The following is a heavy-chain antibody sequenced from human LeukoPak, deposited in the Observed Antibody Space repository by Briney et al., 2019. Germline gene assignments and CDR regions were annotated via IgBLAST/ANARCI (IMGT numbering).Heavy chain of an antibody. J-gene: IGHJ4*02. CDR1: GGTFSSYA. Sequence: SVKVSCKASGGTFSSYAISWVRQAPGQGLEWMGGIIPIFGTANYAQKFQGRVTITADKSTSTAYMELSSLRSEDTAVYYCARATYYYGSGSYPFFDYWGQGTLVTVSS. CDR3: ARATYYYGSGSYPFFDY. D-gene: IGHD3-10*01. V-gene: IGHV1-69*06. CDR2: IIPIFGTA.